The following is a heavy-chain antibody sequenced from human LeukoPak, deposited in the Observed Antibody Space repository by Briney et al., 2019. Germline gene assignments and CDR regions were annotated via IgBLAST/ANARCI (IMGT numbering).Heavy chain of an antibody. D-gene: IGHD5-18*01. J-gene: IGHJ3*02. CDR3: ARTRRGYTYGFRSRELLKAFDI. Sequence: PSETLSLTCTVSGGSINTYYWRWLRQPPGKGLEWLGYIYYTGSTNYNPSLKSRVTISLGTSKKQFSLKLTSVTAADTAVYSCARTRRGYTYGFRSRELLKAFDIWGQGTVVTVSS. CDR2: IYYTGST. V-gene: IGHV4-59*01. CDR1: GGSINTYY.